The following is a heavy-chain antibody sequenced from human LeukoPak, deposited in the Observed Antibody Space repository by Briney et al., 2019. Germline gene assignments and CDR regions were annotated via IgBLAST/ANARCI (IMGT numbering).Heavy chain of an antibody. V-gene: IGHV3-30*18. CDR2: ISFDGSYE. Sequence: PGGSLRLSRAASGFSFSTYAMHWVRQAPGKGLEWVAVISFDGSYENYADSVKGRFTISRDKSKNTLYLQMDSLRVEDTALYYCTKDPRGNSYGLFYFDYWGQGTLVTVSS. CDR3: TKDPRGNSYGLFYFDY. D-gene: IGHD5-18*01. CDR1: GFSFSTYA. J-gene: IGHJ4*02.